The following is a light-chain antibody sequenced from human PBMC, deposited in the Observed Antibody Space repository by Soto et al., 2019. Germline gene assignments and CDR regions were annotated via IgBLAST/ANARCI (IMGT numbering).Light chain of an antibody. J-gene: IGKJ4*01. CDR1: QSLLHSNTYNY. CDR3: MQALQTPFT. CDR2: LGS. Sequence: DIVMTQSPLSLPVTPGEPASISCRSSQSLLHSNTYNYLDWYLQKPGQSPQLLIFLGSNRASGVPDRFSGRGSGTDFTLKISRVEAEDVGVYYCMQALQTPFTFGGGTKVDIK. V-gene: IGKV2-28*01.